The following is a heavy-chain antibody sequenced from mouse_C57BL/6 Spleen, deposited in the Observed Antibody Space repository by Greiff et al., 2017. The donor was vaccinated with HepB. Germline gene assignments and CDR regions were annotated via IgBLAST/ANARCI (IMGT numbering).Heavy chain of an antibody. CDR1: GYTFTSYW. D-gene: IGHD1-3*01. CDR2: IHPNSGST. Sequence: QVQLQQPGAELVKPGASVKLSCKASGYTFTSYWMHWVKQRPGQGLEWIGMIHPNSGSTNYNEKFKSKATLTVDKSSSTAYMQLSSLTSEDSGVYYCASSYISYAMDYWGQGTSDTVSS. V-gene: IGHV1-64*01. CDR3: ASSYISYAMDY. J-gene: IGHJ4*01.